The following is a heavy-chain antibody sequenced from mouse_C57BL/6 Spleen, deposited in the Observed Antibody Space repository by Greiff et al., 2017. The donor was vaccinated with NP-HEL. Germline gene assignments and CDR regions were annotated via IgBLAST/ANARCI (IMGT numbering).Heavy chain of an antibody. CDR2: IYPGSGST. Sequence: QVQLQQPGAELVKPGASVKMSCKASGYTFTSYWITWVKQRPGQGLEWIGDIYPGSGSTNYNEKFKSKATLTVDTSSSTAYMQLSSLTSEDSAVYYCARSSYYSNYYYYATDYWGQGTSVTVSS. D-gene: IGHD2-5*01. V-gene: IGHV1-55*01. CDR3: ARSSYYSNYYYYATDY. J-gene: IGHJ4*01. CDR1: GYTFTSYW.